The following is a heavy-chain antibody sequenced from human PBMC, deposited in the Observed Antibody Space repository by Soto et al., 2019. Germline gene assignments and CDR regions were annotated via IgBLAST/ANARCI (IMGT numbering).Heavy chain of an antibody. CDR2: IIPILGIA. CDR3: ARDYDSSGYPIDY. Sequence: GASVKVSCKASGGTFSSYTISWVRQAPGQGLEWMGRIIPILGIANYAQKFQGRVTITADKSTSTAYMELSSLRSEDTAVYYCARDYDSSGYPIDYWGQGTLVTVSS. V-gene: IGHV1-69*04. J-gene: IGHJ4*02. D-gene: IGHD3-22*01. CDR1: GGTFSSYT.